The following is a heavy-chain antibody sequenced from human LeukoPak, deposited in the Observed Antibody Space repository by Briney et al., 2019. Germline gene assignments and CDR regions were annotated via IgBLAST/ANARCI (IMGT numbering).Heavy chain of an antibody. V-gene: IGHV3-7*01. CDR2: IKHDGSVQ. CDR3: ARDPEDYYDSSAYYDGFDM. CDR1: GFTFSSYW. D-gene: IGHD3-22*01. J-gene: IGHJ3*02. Sequence: GGSLTLSCAASGFTFSSYWMSWVRQAPGKGLEWVANIKHDGSVQYCVDSVKGRFTISRDNAKNSLYLQMNGLRAEDTAVYYCARDPEDYYDSSAYYDGFDMWGQGTMVTVSS.